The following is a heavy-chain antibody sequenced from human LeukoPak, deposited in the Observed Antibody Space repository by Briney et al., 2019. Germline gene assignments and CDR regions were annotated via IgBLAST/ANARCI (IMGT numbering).Heavy chain of an antibody. CDR3: ATYRQVLLPFES. Sequence: GGSLRLSCAASGFTFSTFAMIWVRQPPGKGLEWVSSIFPSGGEIHYADSVRGRFTISRDNSKNILSLQMNSLRAEDTAIYYCATYRQVLLPFESWGQGTLVTVPS. D-gene: IGHD5-18*01. V-gene: IGHV3-23*01. J-gene: IGHJ4*02. CDR1: GFTFSTFA. CDR2: IFPSGGEI.